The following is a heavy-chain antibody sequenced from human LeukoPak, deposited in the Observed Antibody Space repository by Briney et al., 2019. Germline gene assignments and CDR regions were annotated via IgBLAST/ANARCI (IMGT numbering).Heavy chain of an antibody. V-gene: IGHV1-69*04. Sequence: SVKVSCKASGYTFTSYDINWVRQATGQGLEWMGRIIPILGIANYAQKFQGRVTITADKSTSTAYMELSSLRSEDTAVYYCARDGYDYVWGSSSNYWGQGTLVTVSS. CDR1: GYTFTSYD. J-gene: IGHJ4*02. CDR3: ARDGYDYVWGSSSNY. D-gene: IGHD3-16*01. CDR2: IIPILGIA.